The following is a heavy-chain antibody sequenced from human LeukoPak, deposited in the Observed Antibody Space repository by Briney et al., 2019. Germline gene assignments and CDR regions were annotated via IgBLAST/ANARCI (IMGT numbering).Heavy chain of an antibody. J-gene: IGHJ5*02. CDR2: IYYSGST. CDR1: GGSISSYY. Sequence: SETLSLTCTVSGGSISSYYWSWIRQPPGKGLEWIGYIYYSGSTNYNPSLKSRVTISVDTSKKQFSLKFTTVTAADTAIYYCARQYSPDGSGLAPWGQGTLVSVSS. D-gene: IGHD2-15*01. CDR3: ARQYSPDGSGLAP. V-gene: IGHV4-59*08.